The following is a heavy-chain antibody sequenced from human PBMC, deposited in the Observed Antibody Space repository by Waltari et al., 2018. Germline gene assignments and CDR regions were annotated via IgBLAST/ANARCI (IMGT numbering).Heavy chain of an antibody. CDR2: IYHSGST. J-gene: IGHJ4*02. Sequence: QVQLQESGPGLVKPSETLSLTCAVSGYSISSGYYWGWIRQPPGKGLEWIGSIYHSGSTYYNPSLKSRVTISVDTSKNQFSLKLSSVTAADTAVYYCARLERQWRYDYWGQGTLVTVSS. D-gene: IGHD6-19*01. CDR3: ARLERQWRYDY. V-gene: IGHV4-38-2*01. CDR1: GYSISSGYY.